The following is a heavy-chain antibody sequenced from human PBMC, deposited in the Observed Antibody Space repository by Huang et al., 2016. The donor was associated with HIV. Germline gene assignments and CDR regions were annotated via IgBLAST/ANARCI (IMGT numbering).Heavy chain of an antibody. CDR3: ATGTYYYESRASGFQH. J-gene: IGHJ1*01. D-gene: IGHD3-22*01. Sequence: EVQLLESGGGLVQPGGSLRLSCAASGFTFSSYAMSWVRQAPGKGLEWVAAIGGSGGSKYYAESVKGRFTITRDNSKNTLYLQMNSLRDEDTAGYDCATGTYYYESRASGFQHWGQGTLVTVSS. CDR2: IGGSGGSK. CDR1: GFTFSSYA. V-gene: IGHV3-23*01.